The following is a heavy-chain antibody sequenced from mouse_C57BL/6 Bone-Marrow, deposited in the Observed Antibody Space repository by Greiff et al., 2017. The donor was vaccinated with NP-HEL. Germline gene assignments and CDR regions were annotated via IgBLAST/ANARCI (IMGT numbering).Heavy chain of an antibody. D-gene: IGHD2-3*01. J-gene: IGHJ1*03. Sequence: VQLQQSGPELVKPGASVKISCKASGYAFSSSWMNWVKQRPGKGLEWIGRIYPGDGDTNYNGKFKGKATLTADKSSSTAYMQLSSLTSEDSAVYFCARRGGYLRWYFGGWGTGATVTVSS. V-gene: IGHV1-82*01. CDR3: ARRGGYLRWYFGG. CDR1: GYAFSSSW. CDR2: IYPGDGDT.